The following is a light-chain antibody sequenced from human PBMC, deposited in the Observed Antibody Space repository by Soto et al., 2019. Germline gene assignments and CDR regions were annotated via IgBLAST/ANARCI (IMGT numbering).Light chain of an antibody. J-gene: IGKJ4*01. CDR1: QDINSY. CDR2: AAS. CDR3: QQYNTYPLT. Sequence: DVQMTQSPSSLSASVGDRVTITCRASQDINSYLAWYQQKPGHAPKSLIYAASSLQTGVPSRFSGSESGTDFTLTISNLQPEDSATYHCQQYNTYPLTFVGRTKVEIK. V-gene: IGKV1D-16*01.